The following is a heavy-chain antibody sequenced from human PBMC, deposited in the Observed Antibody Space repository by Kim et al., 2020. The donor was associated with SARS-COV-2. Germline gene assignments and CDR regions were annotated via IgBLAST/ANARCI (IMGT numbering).Heavy chain of an antibody. Sequence: KTKYSQKFPGRDTITRDTSANTAYMDLSSLTSEDTAIYYCARDMNPTVYDYWGRGTLVTVSS. V-gene: IGHV1-3*01. J-gene: IGHJ4*02. CDR2: KT. D-gene: IGHD4-4*01. CDR3: ARDMNPTVYDY.